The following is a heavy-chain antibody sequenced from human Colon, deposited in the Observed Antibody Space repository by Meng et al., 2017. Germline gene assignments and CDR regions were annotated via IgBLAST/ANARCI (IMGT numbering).Heavy chain of an antibody. CDR3: ARQVGKYWYFDV. J-gene: IGHJ2*01. D-gene: IGHD2-2*01. V-gene: IGHV4-31*01. CDR2: IDDSGTT. CDR1: GATINSCGYF. Sequence: QVTLQEAGPGPVKPLQTLSLTCTVSGATINSCGYFWTWIRQLPGKGLEWIGYIDDSGTTKYNPSLKNSLTIPRDTSKNEFSLKLGSVTAADTAVYYCARQVGKYWYFDVWGRGTLVTVSS.